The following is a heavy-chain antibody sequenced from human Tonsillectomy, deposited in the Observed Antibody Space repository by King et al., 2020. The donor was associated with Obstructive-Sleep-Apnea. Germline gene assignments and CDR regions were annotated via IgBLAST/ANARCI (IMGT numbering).Heavy chain of an antibody. CDR2: ISYDGSNK. V-gene: IGHV3-30*04. Sequence: QLVQSGGGVVQPGRSLRLSCAASGFTFSSYAMHWVTQAPGKGLEWVAVISYDGSNKYYADSVKGRFTISRDNSKNTLYLQMNSLRAEDTAVYYCARAEYSSSWTFDYWGQGTLVTVSS. D-gene: IGHD6-13*01. CDR3: ARAEYSSSWTFDY. J-gene: IGHJ4*02. CDR1: GFTFSSYA.